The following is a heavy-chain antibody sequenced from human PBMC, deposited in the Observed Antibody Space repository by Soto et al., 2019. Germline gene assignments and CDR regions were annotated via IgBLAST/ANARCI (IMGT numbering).Heavy chain of an antibody. V-gene: IGHV4-61*01. J-gene: IGHJ4*02. CDR1: GGSVNSGNHY. CDR2: AFYSGSD. CDR3: ARGRGYGYGIDY. D-gene: IGHD5-18*01. Sequence: QVQLQESGPGLVKPSETLSLTCTVSGGSVNSGNHYWSWIRQPPGKELEFIAYAFYSGSDNYNPSLKSRVNTSIDTTRNQFSLTLRSVTAADTAVYYCARGRGYGYGIDYWGQGTLVTVSS.